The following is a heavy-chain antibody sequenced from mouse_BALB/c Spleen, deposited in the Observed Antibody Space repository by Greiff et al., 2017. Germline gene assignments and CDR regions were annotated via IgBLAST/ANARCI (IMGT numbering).Heavy chain of an antibody. CDR2: IWAGGST. D-gene: IGHD2-1*01. CDR1: GFSLTSYG. J-gene: IGHJ4*01. CDR3: AREGGKRYYAMDY. V-gene: IGHV2-9*02. Sequence: QVQLKESGPGLVAPSQSLSITCTVSGFSLTSYGVHWVRQPPGKGLEWLGVIWAGGSTNYNSALMSRLSISKDNSKSQVFLKMNSLQTDDTAMYYCAREGGKRYYAMDYWGQGTSVTVSS.